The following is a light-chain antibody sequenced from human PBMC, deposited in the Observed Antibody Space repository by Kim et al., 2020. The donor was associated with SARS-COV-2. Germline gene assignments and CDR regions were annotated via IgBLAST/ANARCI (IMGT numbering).Light chain of an antibody. CDR3: QQSDSIPPT. V-gene: IGKV1-39*01. CDR2: AAS. Sequence: DIQMTQSPSSLSASVGDRVTITCRASQGISSYLNWYQQKPGKAPKLLIYAASTLQRGVPSRFSGSGSGTDFTLTISSLQPEDFATYSCQQSDSIPPTFGGGTKGDI. J-gene: IGKJ4*01. CDR1: QGISSY.